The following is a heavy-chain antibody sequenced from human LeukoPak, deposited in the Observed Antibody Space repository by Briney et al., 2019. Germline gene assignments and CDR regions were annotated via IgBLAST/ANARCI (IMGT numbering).Heavy chain of an antibody. CDR3: AKDVDTVMDWANDAFDV. CDR1: GFTFSSYS. CDR2: ISSSSSYI. V-gene: IGHV3-21*01. Sequence: GGSLRLSCAASGFTFSSYSMNWVRQAPGKGLEWVSSISSSSSYIYYADSVKGRFTISRDNAKNSLYLQMNSLRAEDTAMYYCAKDVDTVMDWANDAFDVWGQGTMVIVSS. D-gene: IGHD5-18*01. J-gene: IGHJ3*01.